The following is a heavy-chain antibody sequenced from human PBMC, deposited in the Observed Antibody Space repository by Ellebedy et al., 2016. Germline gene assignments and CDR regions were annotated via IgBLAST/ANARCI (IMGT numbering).Heavy chain of an antibody. V-gene: IGHV3-13*01. Sequence: GGSLRLSCEASGFTFRSSDMHWVRQVIGKGLEWVSDIGTADDTYYSDSVKDRFIISRENAKNSLFLQMNSLGAGDTAVYYCVREGASTVWYDWYFDLWGRGTLVTVSS. CDR1: GFTFRSSD. D-gene: IGHD6-19*01. CDR2: IGTADDT. J-gene: IGHJ2*01. CDR3: VREGASTVWYDWYFDL.